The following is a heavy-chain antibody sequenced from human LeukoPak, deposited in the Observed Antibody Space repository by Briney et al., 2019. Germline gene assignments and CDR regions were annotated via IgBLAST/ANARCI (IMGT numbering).Heavy chain of an antibody. V-gene: IGHV3-9*01. CDR3: AKASNYDYLWGSQQIGYYFDH. J-gene: IGHJ4*02. CDR2: ISWDRGTT. D-gene: IGHD3-16*01. Sequence: GGSLRLSCAASGFNFSYSWMSWVRQAPGKGLEWVSGISWDRGTTGYGDSVKGRFTISRDNAKNTLYLQMSSLRAEDTALYYCAKASNYDYLWGSQQIGYYFDHWGRGILVTVSS. CDR1: GFNFSYSW.